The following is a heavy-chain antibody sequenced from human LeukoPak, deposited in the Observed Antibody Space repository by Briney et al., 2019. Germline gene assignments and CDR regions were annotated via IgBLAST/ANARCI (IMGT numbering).Heavy chain of an antibody. CDR1: GFTFSNAW. V-gene: IGHV3-15*01. CDR3: TVHVLRYFADY. J-gene: IGHJ4*02. CDR2: IKSKTDGGTT. D-gene: IGHD3-9*01. Sequence: GVSLRLSCAASGFTFSNAWMSWVRQAPGKGLEWVGRIKSKTDGGTTDYAAPVKGRFTISRDDSKNTLYLQMNSLKTEDTAVYYCTVHVLRYFADYWSQGTLVTVSS.